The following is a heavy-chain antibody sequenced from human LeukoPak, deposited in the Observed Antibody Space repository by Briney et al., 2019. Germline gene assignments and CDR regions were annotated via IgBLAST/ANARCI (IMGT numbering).Heavy chain of an antibody. D-gene: IGHD3-10*01. V-gene: IGHV5-51*01. Sequence: GESLKISCKGSGYSFTSYWIGWVRQMPGKGLEWMGIIYPGDSDTRYSPSFQGQVTISADKSISTAYLQWSSLKASDTAMYYCAGTYGSGSHYYHYFDYWGQGTLVTVSS. CDR1: GYSFTSYW. CDR3: AGTYGSGSHYYHYFDY. J-gene: IGHJ4*02. CDR2: IYPGDSDT.